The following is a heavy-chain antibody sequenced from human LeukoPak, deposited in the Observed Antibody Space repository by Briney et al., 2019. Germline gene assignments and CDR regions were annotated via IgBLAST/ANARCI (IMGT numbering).Heavy chain of an antibody. CDR1: GYTFTGYY. D-gene: IGHD3-10*01. V-gene: IGHV1-2*02. J-gene: IGHJ4*02. CDR2: INPNSGGT. CDR3: ARVYGSGSFYLH. Sequence: ASVKVSCKASGYTFTGYYMHWVRQAPGQGLEWMGWINPNSGGTIYAQKFQGRVTMTRDTSISTAYMELSSLRSDDTAVYYCARVYGSGSFYLHWGQGTLVTVSS.